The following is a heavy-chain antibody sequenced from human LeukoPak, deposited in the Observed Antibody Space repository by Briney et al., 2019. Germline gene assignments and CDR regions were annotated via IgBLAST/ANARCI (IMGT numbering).Heavy chain of an antibody. CDR1: GFTFSSYE. D-gene: IGHD6-13*01. CDR2: ISSSGSTI. J-gene: IGHJ6*03. Sequence: PGGSLRLSRAASGFTFSSYEMNWVRQAPGKGLEWVSYISSSGSTIYYADSVKGRFTISRDNAKNSLYLQMNSLRAEDTAVYYCAKDGAVAAAGTSTGYMDVWGKGTTVTISS. V-gene: IGHV3-48*03. CDR3: AKDGAVAAAGTSTGYMDV.